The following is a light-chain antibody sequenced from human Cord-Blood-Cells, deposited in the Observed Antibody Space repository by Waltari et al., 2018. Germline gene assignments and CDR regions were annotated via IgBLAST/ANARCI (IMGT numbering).Light chain of an antibody. V-gene: IGLV3-19*01. CDR2: GKN. CDR3: NSRDSSGNHLV. CDR1: SLSSYY. Sequence: SSELTQDPAVSVALGQTVRITCQGDSLSSYYASWYQQKPGHAPVLVIYGKNNRPSGIPDRFSGSSSGNTASLTITGAQAEDEADYYCNSRDSSGNHLVFGGGTKLTVL. J-gene: IGLJ3*02.